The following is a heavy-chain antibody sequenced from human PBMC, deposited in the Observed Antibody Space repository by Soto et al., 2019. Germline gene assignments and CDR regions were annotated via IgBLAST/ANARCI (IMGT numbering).Heavy chain of an antibody. CDR1: GYTCTSYG. J-gene: IGHJ5*02. CDR3: ARDKPRGP. CDR2: ISAYHGNT. Sequence: GASVEVFFKASGYTCTSYGISWVRQSPGQGLEWMGWISAYHGNTNYAQKLQGRVTMTTDTSTSTAYMELRSLRSDDTAVYYCARDKPRGPLGQGTRITFST. V-gene: IGHV1-18*01.